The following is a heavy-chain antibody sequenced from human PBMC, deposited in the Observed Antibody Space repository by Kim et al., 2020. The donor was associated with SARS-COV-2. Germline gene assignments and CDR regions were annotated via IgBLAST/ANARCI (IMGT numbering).Heavy chain of an antibody. D-gene: IGHD6-13*01. J-gene: IGHJ3*01. Sequence: KGRFTISRDNAKNSLYLQMNSLRIEDTALYYCARSRQHGSTQSAMHDPFDLWGHGTVVTVSS. CDR3: ARSRQHGSTQSAMHDPFDL. V-gene: IGHV3-11*01.